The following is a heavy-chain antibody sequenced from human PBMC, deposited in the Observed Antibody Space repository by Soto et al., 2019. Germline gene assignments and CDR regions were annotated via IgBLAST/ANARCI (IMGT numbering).Heavy chain of an antibody. CDR2: ISWDGGST. CDR1: GFTFDDYT. D-gene: IGHD6-6*01. J-gene: IGHJ6*02. CDR3: AKAYSSSPHYCYYYGMDV. Sequence: GGSLRLSCAASGFTFDDYTMHWVRQAPGKGLEWVSLISWDGGSTYYADSVKGRFTISRDNSKNSLYLQMNSLRTEDTALYYCAKAYSSSPHYCYYYGMDVWGQGTTVTVSS. V-gene: IGHV3-43*01.